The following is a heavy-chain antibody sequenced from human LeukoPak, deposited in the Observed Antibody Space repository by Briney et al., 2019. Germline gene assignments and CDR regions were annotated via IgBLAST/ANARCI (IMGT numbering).Heavy chain of an antibody. CDR1: GYTSPFYG. Sequence: ASVMVSCKVSGYTSPFYGITWVRQAPGQGLEWMGWINTNTGNPTYAQGFTGRFVFSLDTSVSTAYLQISSLKAEDTAVYYCARSSGSDYWGQGTLVTVSS. D-gene: IGHD3-22*01. V-gene: IGHV7-4-1*02. J-gene: IGHJ4*02. CDR3: ARSSGSDY. CDR2: INTNTGNP.